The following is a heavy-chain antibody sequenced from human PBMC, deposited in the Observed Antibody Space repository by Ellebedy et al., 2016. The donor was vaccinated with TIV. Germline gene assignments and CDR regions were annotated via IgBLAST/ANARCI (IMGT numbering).Heavy chain of an antibody. Sequence: GGSLRLXCAASGFTFSSYGMHWVRQAPGKGLEWVAVISYDGSNKYYADSVKGRFTISRDNSKNTLYLQMNSLRAEDTAVYYCAKDNVWGSYRWFDYWGQGTLVTVSS. V-gene: IGHV3-30*18. J-gene: IGHJ4*02. CDR2: ISYDGSNK. CDR3: AKDNVWGSYRWFDY. D-gene: IGHD3-16*02. CDR1: GFTFSSYG.